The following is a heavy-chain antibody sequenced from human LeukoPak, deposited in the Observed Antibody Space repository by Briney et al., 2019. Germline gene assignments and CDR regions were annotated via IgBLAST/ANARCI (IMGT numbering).Heavy chain of an antibody. CDR2: INHSGST. D-gene: IGHD3-3*01. V-gene: IGHV4-34*01. J-gene: IGHJ6*03. CDR1: GGSFSGYY. CDR3: ARANYDFWSGYYRKYYYYMDV. Sequence: SETLSLTCAVYGGSFSGYYWSWIRQPPGKGLEWIGEINHSGSTNYNPSLKSRVTISVDTSKNQFSLKLSSVTAADTAVYYCARANYDFWSGYYRKYYYYMDVWGKGTMVTVSS.